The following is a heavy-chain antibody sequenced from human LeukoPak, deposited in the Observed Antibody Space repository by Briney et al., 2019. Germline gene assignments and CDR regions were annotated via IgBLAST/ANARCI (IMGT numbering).Heavy chain of an antibody. J-gene: IGHJ4*02. CDR1: GYTFTSYY. D-gene: IGHD5-12*01. CDR2: INPSGGST. V-gene: IGHV1-46*01. Sequence: ASVKVSCKASGYTFTSYYMHWVRQAPGQGLEWMGLINPSGGSTSYAQKFQGRVTMTRDTSTSTVYMELSSLRSEDAAVYFCATGLPWASGRLKYYFDYWGQGTLVTVSS. CDR3: ATGLPWASGRLKYYFDY.